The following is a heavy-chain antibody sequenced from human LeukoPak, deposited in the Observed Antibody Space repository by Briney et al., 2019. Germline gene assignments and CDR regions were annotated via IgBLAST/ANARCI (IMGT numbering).Heavy chain of an antibody. D-gene: IGHD3/OR15-3a*01. CDR1: GFTFSSYW. CDR3: ARGRQVDRYYFDY. J-gene: IGHJ4*02. CDR2: INTDGSST. Sequence: GRSLRLSSAPSGFTFSSYWMHWVRQAPGKGLVWVSRINTDGSSTSYADSVKGRFTISRDNAKNTLYLQMNGLSPEHPAVYYCARGRQVDRYYFDYWGQGTLVTVSS. V-gene: IGHV3-74*01.